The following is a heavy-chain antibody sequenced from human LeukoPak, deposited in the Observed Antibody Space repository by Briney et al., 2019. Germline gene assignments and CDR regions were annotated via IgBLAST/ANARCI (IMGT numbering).Heavy chain of an antibody. CDR2: INHSGST. Sequence: PSETLSLTCAVYGGSFSGYYWSWIRQPPGKGLEWIGEINHSGSTNYNPSLKSRVTISVDTSKNQFSLKLSSATAADTAVYYCARGGDYGGPLGFDYWGQGTLVTVSS. CDR1: GGSFSGYY. V-gene: IGHV4-34*01. CDR3: ARGGDYGGPLGFDY. D-gene: IGHD4-23*01. J-gene: IGHJ4*02.